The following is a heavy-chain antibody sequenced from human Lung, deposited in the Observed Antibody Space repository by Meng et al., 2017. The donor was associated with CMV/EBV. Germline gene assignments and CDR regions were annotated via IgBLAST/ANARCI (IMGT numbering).Heavy chain of an antibody. Sequence: GGSLRLSCAASGFTFSSYAMSWVRQAPGKGLEWVSAISGSGGSTYYADSVKGRFTISRDNSKNTLYLQMNSLRAEDTAVYYCARDQGRGYSYGQAYYYGMDVWGQGTTVTVSS. J-gene: IGHJ6*02. CDR2: ISGSGGST. D-gene: IGHD5-18*01. CDR1: GFTFSSYA. CDR3: ARDQGRGYSYGQAYYYGMDV. V-gene: IGHV3-23*01.